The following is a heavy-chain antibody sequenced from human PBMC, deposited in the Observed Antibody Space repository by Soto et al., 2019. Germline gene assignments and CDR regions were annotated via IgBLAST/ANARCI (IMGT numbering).Heavy chain of an antibody. CDR1: GFTFSSYG. CDR2: ISYDGSNK. J-gene: IGHJ4*02. D-gene: IGHD4-17*01. V-gene: IGHV3-30*18. CDR3: AKDLLYGDPGVFDY. Sequence: GGSLRLSCAASGFTFSSYGMHWVRQAPGKGLEWVAVISYDGSNKYYADSVKGRFTISRDNSKNTLYLQMNSLRAEDTAVYYCAKDLLYGDPGVFDYWGQGTLVTVSS.